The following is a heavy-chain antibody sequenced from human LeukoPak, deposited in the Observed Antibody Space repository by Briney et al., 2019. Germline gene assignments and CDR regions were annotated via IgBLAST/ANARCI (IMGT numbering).Heavy chain of an antibody. D-gene: IGHD3-10*01. CDR2: IYYSGST. CDR3: ARDGSGSYFLGASNWFDP. V-gene: IGHV4-59*12. CDR1: GGSISSYY. Sequence: SETLSLTCTVSGGSISSYYWSWIRQPPGKGLEWIGYIYYSGSTNYNPSLKSRVTMSVDTSKNQFSLKLSSVTAADTAVYYCARDGSGSYFLGASNWFDPWGQGTLVTVSS. J-gene: IGHJ5*02.